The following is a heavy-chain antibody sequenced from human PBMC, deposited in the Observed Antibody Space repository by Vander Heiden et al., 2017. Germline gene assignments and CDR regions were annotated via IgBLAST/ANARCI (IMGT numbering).Heavy chain of an antibody. CDR2: IYWDDDK. J-gene: IGHJ5*02. V-gene: IGHV2-5*02. D-gene: IGHD6-19*01. CDR3: AHAYSSSPGGWFDP. CDR1: GFSLSTRGVG. Sequence: QITLTASGPTLVKPTQTLTLTCTFSGFSLSTRGVGVGWIRQPPGKALEWLALIYWDDDKRYSPSLKSRLSITKDTSKNQVVLTVTNMDPVDTATYYCAHAYSSSPGGWFDPWGQGTLVTVSS.